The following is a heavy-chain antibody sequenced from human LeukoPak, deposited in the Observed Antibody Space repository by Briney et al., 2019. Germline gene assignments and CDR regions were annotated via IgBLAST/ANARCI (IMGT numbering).Heavy chain of an antibody. CDR2: ISNDGRST. J-gene: IGHJ4*02. V-gene: IGHV3-74*01. CDR1: GFSFNSYW. Sequence: PGGSLRLSCAASGFSFNSYWMHWVRQAPGSGLVWVSRISNDGRSTSFADSVKGRFTISRDNAKNTLYLQMNSLSAEDTAVYYCTGGREGNYDLFDSWGQGTLVTVSS. CDR3: TGGREGNYDLFDS. D-gene: IGHD3-22*01.